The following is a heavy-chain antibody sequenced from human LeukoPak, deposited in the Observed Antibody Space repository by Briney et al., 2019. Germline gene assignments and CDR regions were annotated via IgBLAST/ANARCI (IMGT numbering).Heavy chain of an antibody. CDR2: IRGSGGNG. Sequence: PGGSLRLSCAASGFTFSNYALVWVRQAPGKGLEWVSAIRGSGGNGNYADAVKGRFTISRDNSKNTLYLQMNSLRVEDTAIYYCGRDPNGDYVGAFEFWGQGTMVTVSS. CDR1: GFTFSNYA. CDR3: GRDPNGDYVGAFEF. V-gene: IGHV3-23*01. J-gene: IGHJ3*01. D-gene: IGHD4-17*01.